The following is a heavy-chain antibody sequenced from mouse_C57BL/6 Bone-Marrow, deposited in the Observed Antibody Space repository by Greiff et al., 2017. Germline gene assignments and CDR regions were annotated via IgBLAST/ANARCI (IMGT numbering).Heavy chain of an antibody. D-gene: IGHD2-5*01. CDR3: ATIPGSNCY. CDR1: GFTFSSYA. Sequence: EVQGVESGGGLVKPGGSLKLSCAASGFTFSSYAMSWVRQTPEKRLEWVATISDGGSYTYYPDNVKGRFTISRDNAKNNLYLQMSHLKSEDTAMYYCATIPGSNCYWGQGTSVTVSS. J-gene: IGHJ4*01. V-gene: IGHV5-4*01. CDR2: ISDGGSYT.